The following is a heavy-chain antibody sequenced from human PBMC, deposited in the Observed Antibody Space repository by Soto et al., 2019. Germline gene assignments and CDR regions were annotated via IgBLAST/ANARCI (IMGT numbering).Heavy chain of an antibody. CDR2: IYNSGNT. V-gene: IGHV4-30-4*01. J-gene: IGHJ4*02. CDR1: GASISSGDYY. CDR3: ARGDFPMFRGAASH. D-gene: IGHD3-10*01. Sequence: QVQLQESGPGLVKPSQTLSLTCTVSGASISSGDYYWSWIRQPPGKGLEWIGYIYNSGNTYYTPSPESRGTISRDTSKNNFSLNLSSVTAADTAVYFCARGDFPMFRGAASHWGQGTLVTVSS.